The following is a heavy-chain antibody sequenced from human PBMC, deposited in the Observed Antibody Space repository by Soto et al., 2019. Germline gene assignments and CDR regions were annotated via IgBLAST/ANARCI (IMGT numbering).Heavy chain of an antibody. CDR2: IYPGDSET. CDR3: ARALHESSGFYFDY. D-gene: IGHD3-22*01. J-gene: IGHJ4*02. CDR1: GYTFSNYW. V-gene: IGHV5-51*01. Sequence: XESLNISCKGSGYTFSNYWIGWVRQMPGKGLEWMGIIYPGDSETKYSPSFQGQVTISADKSIGTAFLQWSSLKASDTAMYFCARALHESSGFYFDYWGQATLVTVSS.